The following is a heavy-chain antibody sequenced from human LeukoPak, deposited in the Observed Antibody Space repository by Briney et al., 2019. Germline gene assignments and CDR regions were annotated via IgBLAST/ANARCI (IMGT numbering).Heavy chain of an antibody. CDR1: RFTFRDHF. J-gene: IGHJ4*02. V-gene: IGHV3-11*04. CDR2: ISSSGSDT. D-gene: IGHD1-26*01. CDR3: ARARRGSYYVFDY. Sequence: GGSLRLSCAASRFTFRDHFMSWIRQPPGEGLEYVSYISSSGSDTYYSDSVKGRFTVSRDNAKNSLFLQMNSLRAEDTAVYYCARARRGSYYVFDYWGQGTLVTVSS.